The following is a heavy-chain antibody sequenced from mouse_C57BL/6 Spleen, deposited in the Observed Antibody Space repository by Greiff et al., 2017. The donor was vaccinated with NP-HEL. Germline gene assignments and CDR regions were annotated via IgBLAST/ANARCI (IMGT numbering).Heavy chain of an antibody. Sequence: LKESGPELVKPGASVKISCKASGYTFTDYYMNWVKQSHGKSLEWIGDINPNNGGTSYNQKFKGKATLTVDKSSSTAYMELRSLTSEDSAVYYCARFATYYFDYWGQGTTLTVSS. CDR3: ARFATYYFDY. V-gene: IGHV1-26*01. CDR2: INPNNGGT. CDR1: GYTFTDYY. J-gene: IGHJ2*01. D-gene: IGHD1-1*01.